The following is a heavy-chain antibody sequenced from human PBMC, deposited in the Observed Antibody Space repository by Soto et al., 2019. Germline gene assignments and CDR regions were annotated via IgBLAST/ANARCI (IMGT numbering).Heavy chain of an antibody. CDR3: ARGLTDYDSSGYSEYYYYGMDV. CDR2: IYYSGST. J-gene: IGHJ6*02. V-gene: IGHV4-31*03. D-gene: IGHD3-22*01. Sequence: SETLSLTCTVSGCSISSGGYYWSWIRQHPGQGLEWIGYIYYSGSTYYNPSLKSRVTISVDTSKNQFSLKLSSVTAADTAVYYCARGLTDYDSSGYSEYYYYGMDVWGQGTTVTV. CDR1: GCSISSGGYY.